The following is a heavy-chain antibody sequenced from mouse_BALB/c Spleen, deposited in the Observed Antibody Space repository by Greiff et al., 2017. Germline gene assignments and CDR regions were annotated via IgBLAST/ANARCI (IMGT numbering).Heavy chain of an antibody. V-gene: IGHV1-82*01. CDR3: AKFYYGNGGAWFAY. J-gene: IGHJ3*01. CDR1: GYAFSSSW. Sequence: QVQLQQSGPELVKPGASVKISCKASGYAFSSSWMNWVKQRPGQGLEWIGRIYPGDGDTNYNGKFKGKATLTADKSSSTAYMQLSSLTSVDSAVYFCAKFYYGNGGAWFAYWGQGTLVTVSA. CDR2: IYPGDGDT. D-gene: IGHD2-1*01.